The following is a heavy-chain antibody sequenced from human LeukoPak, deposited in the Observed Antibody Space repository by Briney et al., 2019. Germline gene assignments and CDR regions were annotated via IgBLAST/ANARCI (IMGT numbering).Heavy chain of an antibody. J-gene: IGHJ4*02. CDR3: AGGPGISTSGY. CDR2: IYYTGSS. Sequence: PSETLSLTCSVFNASISRYFWSWTRQPPGKGLEWIGYIYYTGSSNFNPSLRSRVTMSVDTSKNQFSLKLRSVTAADTAVYYCAGGPGISTSGYWGQGTLVTVSS. CDR1: NASISRYF. D-gene: IGHD3-16*01. V-gene: IGHV4-59*01.